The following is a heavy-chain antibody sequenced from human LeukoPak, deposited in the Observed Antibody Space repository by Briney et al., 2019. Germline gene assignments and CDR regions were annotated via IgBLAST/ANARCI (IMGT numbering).Heavy chain of an antibody. D-gene: IGHD3-10*01. CDR2: IYTSGST. CDR3: ARDGSGGGRTYYFEY. J-gene: IGHJ4*02. V-gene: IGHV4-4*07. CDR1: GGSISSYY. Sequence: PSETLSLTCTVSGGSISSYYWSWIRQPAGKGLEWIGRIYTSGSTNYNPSLKSRVTMSVDTSKSQFSLKLSSVTAADTAVYYCARDGSGGGRTYYFEYWGQGTLVTVSS.